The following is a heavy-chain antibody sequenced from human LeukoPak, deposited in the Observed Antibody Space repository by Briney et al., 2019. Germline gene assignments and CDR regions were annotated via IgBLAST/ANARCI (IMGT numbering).Heavy chain of an antibody. J-gene: IGHJ4*01. CDR2: ISYSGTP. Sequence: SQTLSLTCNVSGASINTADYYWTWIRQPPGKGLEWIGYISYSGTPYYNPSLNSRVTISLGTSKNQFSLKLNSVTAADTAMYYCARDRYGDFEDYWGHGTLVTVSS. V-gene: IGHV4-30-4*08. CDR3: ARDRYGDFEDY. D-gene: IGHD4-17*01. CDR1: GASINTADYY.